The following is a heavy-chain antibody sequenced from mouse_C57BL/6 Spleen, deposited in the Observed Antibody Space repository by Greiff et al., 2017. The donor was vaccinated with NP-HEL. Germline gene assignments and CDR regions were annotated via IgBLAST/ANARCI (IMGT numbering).Heavy chain of an antibody. Sequence: QVQLQQPGAELVIPGASVKLSCKASGYTFTSYWMHWVKQRPGQGLEWIGEIDPSDSNTNYNQKFKGKATLTVDKSSSTAYMQLSSLTSAYSAVYYCARKGGKLSDYYALDYWGQGTSVTVSS. J-gene: IGHJ4*01. CDR2: IDPSDSNT. CDR1: GYTFTSYW. D-gene: IGHD1-3*01. V-gene: IGHV1-69*01. CDR3: ARKGGKLSDYYALDY.